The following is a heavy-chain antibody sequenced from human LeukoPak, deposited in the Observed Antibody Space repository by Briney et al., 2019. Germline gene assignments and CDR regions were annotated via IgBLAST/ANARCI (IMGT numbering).Heavy chain of an antibody. CDR2: IKQDGSEK. CDR1: GFTFSRYW. CDR3: VRVSCTNGVCYGFDY. V-gene: IGHV3-7*01. D-gene: IGHD2-8*01. Sequence: GRSLRLSCAASGFTFSRYWISWVRQAPGKGLEWVANIKQDGSEKYYVDSVKGRFTISRDNAKNSLYLQMNRLRGEDTAVYYCVRVSCTNGVCYGFDYWGQGTLVTVSS. J-gene: IGHJ4*02.